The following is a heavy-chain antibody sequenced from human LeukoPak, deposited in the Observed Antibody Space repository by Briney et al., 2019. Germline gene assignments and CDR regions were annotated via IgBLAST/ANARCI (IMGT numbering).Heavy chain of an antibody. CDR3: AKPRSSADAFDI. D-gene: IGHD3-22*01. Sequence: PGGSLRLSCAASGFTFSSYSMNWVRQAPGKGLKWVSSISSSSSYIYYADSVKGRFTISRDNAKNSLYLQMNSLRAEDTAVYYCAKPRSSADAFDIWGQGTMVTVSS. CDR2: ISSSSSYI. J-gene: IGHJ3*02. V-gene: IGHV3-21*04. CDR1: GFTFSSYS.